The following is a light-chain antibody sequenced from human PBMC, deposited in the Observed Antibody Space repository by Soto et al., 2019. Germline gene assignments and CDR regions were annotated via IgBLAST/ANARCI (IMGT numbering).Light chain of an antibody. CDR3: QNYNSGLIT. Sequence: IRLNQNPSAVCASAGDRVTITCRASQGISSYLAWYQQKPGKVPKLLIYGAYTLQSGVPSRFSGSGSGTDFTLTISSLQPEDVAIYYCQNYNSGLITFGQGTRLEIK. CDR1: QGISSY. V-gene: IGKV1-27*01. CDR2: GAY. J-gene: IGKJ5*01.